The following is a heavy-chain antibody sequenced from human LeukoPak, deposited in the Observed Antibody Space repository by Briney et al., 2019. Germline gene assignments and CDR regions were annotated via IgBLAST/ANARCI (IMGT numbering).Heavy chain of an antibody. CDR1: GGAISNYY. CDR2: IYVSGTT. J-gene: IGHJ4*02. Sequence: SETLSLTCNVSGGAISNYYWSWIRQPAGRALEWIGRIYVSGTTDYNPSLKSRVTMSADTSKNQFSLRLSSVTAADTAVYYCARVETTMIRYWGQGTLVAVSS. D-gene: IGHD3-16*01. V-gene: IGHV4-4*07. CDR3: ARVETTMIRY.